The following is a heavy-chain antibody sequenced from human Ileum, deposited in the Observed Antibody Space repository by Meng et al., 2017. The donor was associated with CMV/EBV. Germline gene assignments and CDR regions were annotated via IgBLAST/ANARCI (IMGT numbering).Heavy chain of an antibody. CDR2: INHSGTS. CDR1: GGSFSGYY. V-gene: IGHV4-34*01. D-gene: IGHD3-3*01. Sequence: YGGSFSGYYWRWIRQPPGKGLEWIGEINHSGTSNYNPSLKSRVTISIDPSKNHLSLKLSSVTAADTAVYYCARGGDDLWSGRNWFDPWGQGSLVTVSS. CDR3: ARGGDDLWSGRNWFDP. J-gene: IGHJ5*02.